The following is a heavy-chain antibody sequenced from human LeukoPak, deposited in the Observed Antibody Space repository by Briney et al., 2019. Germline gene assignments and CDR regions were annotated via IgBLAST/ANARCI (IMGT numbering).Heavy chain of an antibody. CDR3: AKDLTPHSYVMEPFDY. CDR2: ISYDGSNK. CDR1: GFTFSSYG. V-gene: IGHV3-30*18. D-gene: IGHD3-16*01. Sequence: PGGSLRLSCAASGFTFSSYGIHWVRQAPGKGLEWVAVISYDGSNKYYADSVKGRFTISRDNSKNTLYLQMNSLRAEDTSVYYCAKDLTPHSYVMEPFDYWGQGTLVTVSS. J-gene: IGHJ4*02.